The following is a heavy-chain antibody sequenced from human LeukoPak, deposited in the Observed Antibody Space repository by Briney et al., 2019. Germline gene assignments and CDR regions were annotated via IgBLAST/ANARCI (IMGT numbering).Heavy chain of an antibody. CDR3: ARQRGYGIVFFDC. V-gene: IGHV4-39*01. J-gene: IGHJ4*02. Sequence: SETLSLTCTVSGDSISSSSYYWGWLRQPPGKGLEWIGSIYYTGSTYYNPSLKSRVSISIDTSMNQFSLKVSSVTAADMAVYYCARQRGYGIVFFDCWGQGTLVTVSS. CDR2: IYYTGST. CDR1: GDSISSSSYY. D-gene: IGHD5-12*01.